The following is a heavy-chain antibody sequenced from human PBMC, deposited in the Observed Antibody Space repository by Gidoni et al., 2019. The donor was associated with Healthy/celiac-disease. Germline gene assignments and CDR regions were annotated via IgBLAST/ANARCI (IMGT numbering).Heavy chain of an antibody. J-gene: IGHJ4*02. CDR1: GGSVSRCSYY. Sequence: QVQLQESGPGLVKPSETLSLTCTVSGGSVSRCSYYLSWIRQPPGKGLEWIGYSYYSGSTNYNPSLKSRVTISVDTSKNQFSLKLSSVTAADTAVYYCARDSIHGYSSRVPDYWGQGTLVTVSS. CDR3: ARDSIHGYSSRVPDY. V-gene: IGHV4-61*01. D-gene: IGHD6-13*01. CDR2: SYYSGST.